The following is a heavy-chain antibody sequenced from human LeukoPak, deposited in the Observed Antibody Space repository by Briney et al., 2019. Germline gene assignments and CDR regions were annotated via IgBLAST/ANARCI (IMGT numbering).Heavy chain of an antibody. J-gene: IGHJ4*02. V-gene: IGHV1-2*02. CDR1: GYTFTGYY. CDR2: INPNSGGT. CDR3: ARGGYESSGWYGGYYFDY. D-gene: IGHD6-19*01. Sequence: ASVKVSCKASGYTFTGYYMHWVRQAPGQGLEWMGWINPNSGGTNYAQKFQGRVTMTRDTSISTADMELSRLRSDDTAVYYCARGGYESSGWYGGYYFDYWGQGTLVTVSS.